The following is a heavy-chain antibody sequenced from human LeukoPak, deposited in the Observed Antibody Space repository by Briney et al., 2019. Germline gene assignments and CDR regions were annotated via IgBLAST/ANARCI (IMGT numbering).Heavy chain of an antibody. CDR3: ARGSRSYEISDY. CDR1: GGSINSHY. CDR2: IYTSGST. J-gene: IGHJ4*02. Sequence: SETLSLTCIVSGGSINSHYWSWIRQPAGKGLEWIGRIYTSGSTNYNPSLKSRVTMSVDTSKNQFSLKLSSVTAADTAVYYCARGSRSYEISDYWGQGTLVTVSS. V-gene: IGHV4-4*07. D-gene: IGHD6-6*01.